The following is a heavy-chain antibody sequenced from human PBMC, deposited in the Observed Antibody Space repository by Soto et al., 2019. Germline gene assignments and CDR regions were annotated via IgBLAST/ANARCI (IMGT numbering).Heavy chain of an antibody. CDR3: ARGSVDTVDSSGFYQY. Sequence: SETLSLTCAVYGGSFSAYYWSWIRQPPGKGLEWIGEINHSGGTSYNPSLKSRVTISVDTSKSQFSLKLTSVTAADRAVYYCARGSVDTVDSSGFYQYSGPATSVTGST. D-gene: IGHD3-22*01. J-gene: IGHJ4*02. CDR1: GGSFSAYY. CDR2: INHSGGT. V-gene: IGHV4-34*01.